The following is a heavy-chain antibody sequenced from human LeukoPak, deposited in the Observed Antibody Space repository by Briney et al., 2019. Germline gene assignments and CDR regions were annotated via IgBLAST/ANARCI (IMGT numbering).Heavy chain of an antibody. Sequence: SETLSLTCTVSGGSISSYYWSWIRQPPGKGLEWIGHIYYSGTTNYNPSLKSRVTISVDTSKNQFSLRLRSVTAADTAVYYSARLASGIYAPLSYFDYWGRGTLVTVSS. CDR2: IYYSGTT. V-gene: IGHV4-59*08. D-gene: IGHD1-26*01. J-gene: IGHJ4*01. CDR1: GGSISSYY. CDR3: ARLASGIYAPLSYFDY.